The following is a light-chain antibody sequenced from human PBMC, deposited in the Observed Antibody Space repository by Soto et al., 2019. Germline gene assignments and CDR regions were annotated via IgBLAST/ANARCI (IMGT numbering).Light chain of an antibody. CDR1: QGIGKN. J-gene: IGKJ2*01. CDR3: QHYNYWPYT. Sequence: DIQMTQSPSSLSTSVGDTVTITCRASQGIGKNLAWYQQKPGKVPKVLIYTASTLHSGVPSRFSGSGSGTDFTLTISSLQSEDFAVYYCQHYNYWPYTFGQGTKVEIK. CDR2: TAS. V-gene: IGKV1-27*01.